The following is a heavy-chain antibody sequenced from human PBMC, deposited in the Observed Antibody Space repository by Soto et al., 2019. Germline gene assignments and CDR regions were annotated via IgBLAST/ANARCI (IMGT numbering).Heavy chain of an antibody. CDR3: ATRAADYDFWSGYYSYYYYMDV. J-gene: IGHJ6*03. D-gene: IGHD3-3*01. V-gene: IGHV4-59*08. Sequence: QVQLQESGPGLVKPSETLSLTCTVSGGSISSYYWSWIRQPPGKGLEWIGYIYYSGSTNYNPSLKSRVTISVDTSKNLFSLKLSSVTAADTAVYYCATRAADYDFWSGYYSYYYYMDVWGKGTTVTVSS. CDR2: IYYSGST. CDR1: GGSISSYY.